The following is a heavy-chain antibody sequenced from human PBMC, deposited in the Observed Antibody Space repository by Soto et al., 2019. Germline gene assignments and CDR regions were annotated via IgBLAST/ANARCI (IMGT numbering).Heavy chain of an antibody. D-gene: IGHD6-13*01. V-gene: IGHV1-69*04. CDR2: IIPILGIA. CDR1: GGTFSNFA. CDR3: ASSGLADTRNESDN. J-gene: IGHJ4*02. Sequence: SVKVSCKASGGTFSNFAINWVRQAPGQGLEWMGRIIPILGIANYAQKFQGRVTITADKSTSTAYMELSSLRSEDTAVYYCASSGLADTRNESDNCGQGTLVTVSS.